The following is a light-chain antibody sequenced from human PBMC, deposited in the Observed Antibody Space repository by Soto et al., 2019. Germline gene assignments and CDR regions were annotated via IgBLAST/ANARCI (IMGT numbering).Light chain of an antibody. CDR1: QSVSSY. CDR2: DAS. J-gene: IGKJ4*01. Sequence: EIVLTQSPATLSLSPGERATLSCRASQSVSSYLAWYQQKPGQAPRLLIYDASNRATGIPARFSGSGSGTDFPLPISRLEPEDFAVYYCQQRSNWPQLTFGGGTKVEIK. CDR3: QQRSNWPQLT. V-gene: IGKV3-11*01.